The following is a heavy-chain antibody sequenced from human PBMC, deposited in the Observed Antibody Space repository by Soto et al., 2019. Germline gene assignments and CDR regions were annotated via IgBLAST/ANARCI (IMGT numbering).Heavy chain of an antibody. Sequence: QVQLQESGPGLVKPSQTLSLTCTVSGGSISSGGYYWSWIRQHPGKGLEWIGYIYYSGSTYYNPSLKSRVTRSVDTSKNQFYLKLSSVTAADTAVYYCARADQTGVVAAAGRYYYYYMDVWGKGTTVTVSS. D-gene: IGHD2-15*01. J-gene: IGHJ6*03. CDR2: IYYSGST. CDR3: ARADQTGVVAAAGRYYYYYMDV. V-gene: IGHV4-31*03. CDR1: GGSISSGGYY.